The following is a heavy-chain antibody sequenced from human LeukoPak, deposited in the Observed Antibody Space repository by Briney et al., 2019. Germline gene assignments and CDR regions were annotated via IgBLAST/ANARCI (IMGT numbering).Heavy chain of an antibody. CDR3: ARNRKVYSYGID. Sequence: ASVRLSCKASGYTFTGYCMHWVRQAPGQGLEWMGWINPNSGGTNYAQKFQGRVTITRDTSISTANMELSRLRSDDTAVYYCARNRKVYSYGIDWGGGPLVSVSS. CDR1: GYTFTGYC. J-gene: IGHJ4*02. D-gene: IGHD5-18*01. V-gene: IGHV1-2*02. CDR2: INPNSGGT.